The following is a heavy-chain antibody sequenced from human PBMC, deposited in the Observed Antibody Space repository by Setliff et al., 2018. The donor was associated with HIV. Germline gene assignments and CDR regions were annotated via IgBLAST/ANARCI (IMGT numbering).Heavy chain of an antibody. J-gene: IGHJ4*02. CDR2: IRFDGSHQ. D-gene: IGHD3-10*01. CDR1: GFTFNTHA. V-gene: IGHV3-30*02. CDR3: ARVRHRGYYYGSGSFDY. Sequence: GGSLRLSCAASGFTFNTHAMHWVRQVPGKGLEWVAFIRFDGSHQNYAESVKGRFVISRDNAKNSLYLQMNSLRAEDTAVYYCARVRHRGYYYGSGSFDYWGLGTLVTVSS.